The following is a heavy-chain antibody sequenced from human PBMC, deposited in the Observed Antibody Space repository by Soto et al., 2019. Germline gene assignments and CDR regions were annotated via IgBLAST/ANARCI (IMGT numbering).Heavy chain of an antibody. V-gene: IGHV1-46*01. CDR1: GFTFTSYC. CDR2: INPSGGGT. D-gene: IGHD6-19*01. Sequence: QVQLVQSGAEVKKPGASVKVSCKTSGFTFTSYCMHWVRQAPGQGLEWVGIINPSGGGTSYAQKFQGRVTMTRDTSTSTAYMEMSSLRYEDTAMYYCATYYCAREGSSRWPFDYWGQGTLVTVSS. CDR3: ATYYCAREGSSRWPFDY. J-gene: IGHJ4*02.